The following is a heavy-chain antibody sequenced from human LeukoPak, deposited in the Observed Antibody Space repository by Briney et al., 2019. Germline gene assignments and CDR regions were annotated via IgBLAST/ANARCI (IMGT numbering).Heavy chain of an antibody. D-gene: IGHD2-21*02. V-gene: IGHV1-2*02. J-gene: IGHJ4*02. CDR2: INPNSGGT. CDR1: GYTFTGYY. CDR3: ARSLLAYCGGDRYHDY. Sequence: VASVKVSCKASGYTFTGYYMHWVRQAPGQGLEWMGWINPNSGGTNYAQKFQGRVTMTRDTSISTAYMELSRLRSDDTAVYYCARSLLAYCGGDRYHDYWGQGTLVTVSS.